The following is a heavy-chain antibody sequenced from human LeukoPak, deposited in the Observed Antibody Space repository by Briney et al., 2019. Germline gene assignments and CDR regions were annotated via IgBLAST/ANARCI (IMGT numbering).Heavy chain of an antibody. CDR1: EFSVGSNY. J-gene: IGHJ4*02. CDR2: MKPDGSEK. Sequence: GGSPRLSCAASEFSVGSNYMTWVRQAPGKGLEWVANMKPDGSEKNYVDSVKGRFTISRDDAKNSLYLQMNSLRVEDTAVYYCARNRGPSYWGQGTLVTVSS. CDR3: ARNRGPSY. D-gene: IGHD2/OR15-2a*01. V-gene: IGHV3-7*01.